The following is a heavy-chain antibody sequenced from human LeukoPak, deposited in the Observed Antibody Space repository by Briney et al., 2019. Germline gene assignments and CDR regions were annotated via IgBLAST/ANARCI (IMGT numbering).Heavy chain of an antibody. D-gene: IGHD3-16*01. CDR2: IFENGEST. CDR1: GFIFSRHA. CDR3: AKALGGGRDASQN. J-gene: IGHJ3*02. Sequence: GGSLRLSCVASGFIFSRHAMNWVRQAPGKGLEWVSTIFENGESTLYADSVKGRFTISRDNSRNTVYVQMRDLRAEDTAIYYCAKALGGGRDASQNWGQGSVVTVSS. V-gene: IGHV3-23*01.